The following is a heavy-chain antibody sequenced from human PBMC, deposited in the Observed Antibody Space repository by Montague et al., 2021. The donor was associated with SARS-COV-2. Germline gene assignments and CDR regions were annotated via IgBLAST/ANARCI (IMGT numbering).Heavy chain of an antibody. D-gene: IGHD2-2*01. Sequence: SETLSLTCAVSGGSISSSNWWSWVRQPPGKGLEWIGDIYHSGSTNYNPSLKGRVTISLDKSKNHFSLKLSSVTAADTGVYYCALPTAGAQFDPWGQGTLVTVSS. CDR1: GGSISSSNW. J-gene: IGHJ5*02. V-gene: IGHV4-4*02. CDR3: ALPTAGAQFDP. CDR2: IYHSGST.